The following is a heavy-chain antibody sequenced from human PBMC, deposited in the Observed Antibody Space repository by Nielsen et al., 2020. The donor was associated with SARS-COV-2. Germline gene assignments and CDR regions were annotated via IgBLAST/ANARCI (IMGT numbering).Heavy chain of an antibody. V-gene: IGHV3-30*18. Sequence: GESLKISCAASGFTFSSYGMHWVRQAPGKGLEWVAVISYDGSNKYYADSVKGRFTTSRDNSKNTLYLQMNSLRAEDTAVYYCAKSAVAAAGVIPVWGQGTTVTVSS. CDR2: ISYDGSNK. J-gene: IGHJ6*02. D-gene: IGHD6-13*01. CDR1: GFTFSSYG. CDR3: AKSAVAAAGVIPV.